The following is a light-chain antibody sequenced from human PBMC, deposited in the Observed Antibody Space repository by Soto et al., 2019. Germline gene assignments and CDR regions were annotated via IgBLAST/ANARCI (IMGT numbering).Light chain of an antibody. V-gene: IGLV2-18*02. J-gene: IGLJ1*01. CDR2: EVS. CDR1: SSDVGSYNR. Sequence: QSVLTQPPSVSGSPGQSVTISCTGTSSDVGSYNRVSWHQQPPGTAPKLMIYEVSNRPSGVPDRFSGSKSGNTASLTISGLQAEDEADYYCSSYSSSNTLVFGTGTKVTVL. CDR3: SSYSSSNTLV.